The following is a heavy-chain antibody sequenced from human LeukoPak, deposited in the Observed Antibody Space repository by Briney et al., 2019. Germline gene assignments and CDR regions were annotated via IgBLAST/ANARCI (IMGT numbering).Heavy chain of an antibody. V-gene: IGHV3-23*01. CDR1: GFAFTSCA. CDR3: VKQDPPGGPQKSIRSMDV. Sequence: GGSLRLSCAASGFAFTSCAMSWVRQAPGKGLEWVSAISGSGGSTYYADSVKGRFTISRDNSKNTLYLQMNSLRADDTAVYYCVKQDPPGGPQKSIRSMDVWGQGTTVTVSS. J-gene: IGHJ6*02. D-gene: IGHD3-16*01. CDR2: ISGSGGST.